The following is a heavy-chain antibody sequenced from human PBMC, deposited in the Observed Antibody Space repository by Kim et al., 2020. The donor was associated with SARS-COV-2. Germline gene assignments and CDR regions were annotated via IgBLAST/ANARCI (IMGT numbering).Heavy chain of an antibody. V-gene: IGHV3-30*02. Sequence: VKGRFTISRDNSKNTLDLQVNSLRAEDTAVYYCGKQMVRGLTGHYSGMDVWGQGTTVTVSS. D-gene: IGHD3-10*01. J-gene: IGHJ6*02. CDR3: GKQMVRGLTGHYSGMDV.